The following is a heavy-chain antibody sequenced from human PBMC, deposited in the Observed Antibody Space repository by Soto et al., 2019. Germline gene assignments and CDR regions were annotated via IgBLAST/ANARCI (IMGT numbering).Heavy chain of an antibody. J-gene: IGHJ4*02. D-gene: IGHD6-19*01. CDR3: ARDWGSSGWPN. Sequence: SETLSLTCTVSGHSLSSGGYYWSWIRQHPGKGLEWVGYIYFTGSTLYNPSLKNRLAMSLDTSKNQFSLKLGSVTAADTAIYYCARDWGSSGWPNWGPGTLVTVSS. V-gene: IGHV4-31*03. CDR1: GHSLSSGGYY. CDR2: IYFTGST.